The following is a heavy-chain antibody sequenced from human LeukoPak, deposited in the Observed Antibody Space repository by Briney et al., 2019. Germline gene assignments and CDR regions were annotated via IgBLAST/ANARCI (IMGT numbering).Heavy chain of an antibody. V-gene: IGHV1-2*02. Sequence: SVKVSCKTSGYIFTDYYIHWVRQARGQGLEWMAWINPNSGGTYFAQKFEARVTLTRDTSINTAYMEMRGLTSDDTAVYYCAKSQFSFGSGATRPLFDYWGQGTQVTVSS. D-gene: IGHD3-10*01. CDR3: AKSQFSFGSGATRPLFDY. CDR2: INPNSGGT. CDR1: GYIFTDYY. J-gene: IGHJ4*02.